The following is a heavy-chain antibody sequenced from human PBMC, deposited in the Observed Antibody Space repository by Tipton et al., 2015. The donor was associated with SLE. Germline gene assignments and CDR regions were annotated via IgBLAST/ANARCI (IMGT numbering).Heavy chain of an antibody. V-gene: IGHV4-34*01. J-gene: IGHJ4*02. Sequence: TLSLTCAVYGGSFSGYYWSWIRQPPGKGLEWIGEINHSGSTNYNPSLKSRVTISVDTSKNQFSLKLSSVTAADTAVYYCARRVVAAIDYWGQGPLFTVSS. CDR2: INHSGST. CDR1: GGSFSGYY. D-gene: IGHD2-15*01. CDR3: ARRVVAAIDY.